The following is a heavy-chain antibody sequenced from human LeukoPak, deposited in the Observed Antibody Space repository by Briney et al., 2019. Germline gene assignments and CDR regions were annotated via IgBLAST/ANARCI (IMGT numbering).Heavy chain of an antibody. CDR2: IKSDGTYT. CDR3: ARDSSYGYDY. J-gene: IGHJ4*02. D-gene: IGHD5-18*01. Sequence: GGSLRLFCAASGFTFSNYWMHWVRQAPGKGLVWVSRIKSDGTYTTYADSVKGRFTISRDNAKNTLYLQMNSLRAEDTAVYYCARDSSYGYDYWGQGTLVTVSS. CDR1: GFTFSNYW. V-gene: IGHV3-74*01.